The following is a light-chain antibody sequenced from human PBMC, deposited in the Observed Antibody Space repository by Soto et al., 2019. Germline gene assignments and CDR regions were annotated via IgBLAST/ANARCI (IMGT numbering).Light chain of an antibody. Sequence: QSALTQPPSASGSPGQSVTISCTGTSSDVGGYNYVSWYQQHPGKAPKLMIYEVSKRPSGVPDRFSGSKSGNTASLTVSGLQAEDGADYYCSSYAGSNNYVFGTGTKLT. V-gene: IGLV2-8*01. CDR1: SSDVGGYNY. CDR3: SSYAGSNNYV. CDR2: EVS. J-gene: IGLJ1*01.